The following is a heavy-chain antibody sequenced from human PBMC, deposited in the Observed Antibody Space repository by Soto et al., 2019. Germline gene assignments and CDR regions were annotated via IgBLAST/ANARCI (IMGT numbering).Heavy chain of an antibody. D-gene: IGHD6-19*01. Sequence: QVQLVESGGGVVQPGRSLRLSCAASGFTFSSYGMHWVRQAPGKGLEWVTVISYDGSNKYYADSVKGRFTISRDNSKNTLYLQMNSRRAEDTVVYYCAKDGREYSSGWLYYFDYWGQGTLVTVSS. CDR2: ISYDGSNK. CDR3: AKDGREYSSGWLYYFDY. J-gene: IGHJ4*02. V-gene: IGHV3-30*18. CDR1: GFTFSSYG.